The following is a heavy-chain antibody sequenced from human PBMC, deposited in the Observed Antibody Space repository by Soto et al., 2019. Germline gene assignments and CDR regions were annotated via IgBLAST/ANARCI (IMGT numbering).Heavy chain of an antibody. Sequence: SLPLPVTCTVSGGSISSYYWRWIRQPPGKGLEWIGYIYYSGSTNYNPSLKSRVTISVDTSKNQFSLKLSSVTAADTAVYYCATYRVDYDYVWGSYRPISYFDYWGQGTLVTVSS. D-gene: IGHD3-16*02. V-gene: IGHV4-59*01. J-gene: IGHJ4*02. CDR3: ATYRVDYDYVWGSYRPISYFDY. CDR1: GGSISSYY. CDR2: IYYSGST.